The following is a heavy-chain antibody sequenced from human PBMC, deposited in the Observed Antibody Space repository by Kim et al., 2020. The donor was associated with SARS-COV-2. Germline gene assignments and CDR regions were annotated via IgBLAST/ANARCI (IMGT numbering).Heavy chain of an antibody. CDR3: VRDRPRDSGYDC. CDR1: GFTLSTYS. Sequence: GGSLRLSCVASGFTLSTYSMNWVRQAPGKGLEWVSYINSGSTVIYYRDSVKGRFTISRDNAKNSLYLQMNSLRDEDTAVYYCVRDRPRDSGYDCSGQGTLVTVSS. D-gene: IGHD5-12*01. V-gene: IGHV3-48*02. J-gene: IGHJ4*02. CDR2: INSGSTVI.